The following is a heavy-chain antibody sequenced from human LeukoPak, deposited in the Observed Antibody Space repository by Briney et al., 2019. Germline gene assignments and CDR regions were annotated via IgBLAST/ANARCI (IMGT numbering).Heavy chain of an antibody. D-gene: IGHD3-10*01. V-gene: IGHV4-59*01. J-gene: IGHJ3*02. Sequence: RASETLSLTCTVSGASISSYYWSWVRQPPGKGLEWIGYIYYSGSTNYNPSLKSRVTISVDTSKNQFSLKLSSVTAADPAVYSCARGGRGPDAFDIWGKGTMATVSS. CDR2: IYYSGST. CDR3: ARGGRGPDAFDI. CDR1: GASISSYY.